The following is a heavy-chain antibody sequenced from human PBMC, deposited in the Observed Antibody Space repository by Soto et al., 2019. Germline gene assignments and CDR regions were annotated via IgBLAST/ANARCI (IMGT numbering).Heavy chain of an antibody. Sequence: SETLSLTCTVSGGSISSYYWSWIRQPPGKGLEWIGYIYYSGSTNYNPSLKSRVTISVDTSKNQFSLKLSSVTAADTAVYYCARLKAVIRNYCTNGVCYSDVWGQGTTVTVSS. D-gene: IGHD2-8*01. CDR2: IYYSGST. CDR3: ARLKAVIRNYCTNGVCYSDV. J-gene: IGHJ6*02. V-gene: IGHV4-59*12. CDR1: GGSISSYY.